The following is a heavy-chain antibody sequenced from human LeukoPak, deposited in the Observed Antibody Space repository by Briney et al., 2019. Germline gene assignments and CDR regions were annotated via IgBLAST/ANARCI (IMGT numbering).Heavy chain of an antibody. J-gene: IGHJ5*02. V-gene: IGHV4-59*01. Sequence: SETVSLTCTVSGASISSYYWSWIRQPPGKGLEWIGYIYYSGSTNYNPSLKSRVTISVDTSKNQFSLRLSSVTAAGTAVYYCARHRYYYDSSGYYYQPWGQGTLVTVSS. D-gene: IGHD3-22*01. CDR3: ARHRYYYDSSGYYYQP. CDR2: IYYSGST. CDR1: GASISSYY.